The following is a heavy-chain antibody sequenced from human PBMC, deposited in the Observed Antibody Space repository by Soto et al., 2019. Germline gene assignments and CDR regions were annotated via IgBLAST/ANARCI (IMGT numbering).Heavy chain of an antibody. CDR3: AHPRGYGVFDAVDI. CDR1: GFFFSTYA. V-gene: IGHV3-23*01. Sequence: GGSLRLSCAASGFFFSTYAMNWVRQAPGKGLEWVSAISSSGDSAYYAESVRGRFTISRDNSINTLYLQMRSLRPGDTAVYYCAHPRGYGVFDAVDIWGQGTMVTVSS. J-gene: IGHJ3*02. CDR2: ISSSGDSA. D-gene: IGHD4-17*01.